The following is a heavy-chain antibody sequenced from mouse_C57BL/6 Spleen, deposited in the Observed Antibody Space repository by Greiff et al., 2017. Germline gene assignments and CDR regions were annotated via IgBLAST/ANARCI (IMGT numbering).Heavy chain of an antibody. Sequence: QVQLQQSGAELVKPGASVKMSCKASGYTFTSYWITWVKQRPGQGLEWIGDIYPGSGSTNYNEKFKSKATLTVDTSSSTAYMQLSSLTSEAPAVYSCARDRYYGSSPSFWYFDVWGTGTTVTVSS. D-gene: IGHD1-1*01. V-gene: IGHV1-55*01. CDR3: ARDRYYGSSPSFWYFDV. J-gene: IGHJ1*03. CDR1: GYTFTSYW. CDR2: IYPGSGST.